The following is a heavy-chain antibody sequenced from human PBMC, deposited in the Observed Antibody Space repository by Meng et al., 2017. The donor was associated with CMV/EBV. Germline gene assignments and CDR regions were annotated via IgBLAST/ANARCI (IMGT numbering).Heavy chain of an antibody. CDR3: ARGSLEGQLADISLDY. CDR1: GGTFSSYA. CDR2: IILIFGTA. D-gene: IGHD6-6*01. V-gene: IGHV1-69*05. J-gene: IGHJ4*02. Sequence: SVKVSCKASGGTFSSYAISWVRQAPGQGLEWMGGIILIFGTANYAQKFQGRVTITTDESTSTAYMELSSLRSEDTAVYYCARGSLEGQLADISLDYWGQGTLVTVSS.